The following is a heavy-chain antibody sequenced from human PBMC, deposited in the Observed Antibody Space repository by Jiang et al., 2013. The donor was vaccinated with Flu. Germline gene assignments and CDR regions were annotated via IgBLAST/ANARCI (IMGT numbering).Heavy chain of an antibody. D-gene: IGHD3-10*01. J-gene: IGHJ6*02. CDR2: ISYDGSNK. CDR1: GFTFSSYA. Sequence: VQLLESGGGVVQPGRSLRLSCAASGFTFSSYAMHWVRQAPGKGLEWVAVISYDGSNKYYADSVKGRFTISRDNSKNTLYLQMNSLRAEDTAVYYCARDRGGSGSSSYYYYGMDVWGQGTTVTVSS. CDR3: ARDRGGSGSSSYYYYGMDV. V-gene: IGHV3-30-3*01.